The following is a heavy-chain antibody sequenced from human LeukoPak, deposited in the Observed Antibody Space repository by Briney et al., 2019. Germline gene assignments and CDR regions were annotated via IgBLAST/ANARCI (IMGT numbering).Heavy chain of an antibody. V-gene: IGHV1-69*05. J-gene: IGHJ4*02. Sequence: SVKVSCKASGGTFSSYAISWVRQAPGQGLEWMGGIIPIFGTANYAQKFQGRVTITTDESTSTAYMELSSLRSEDTAVYYCARVTSYCGGDCYQLDYWGQGTLVTVSS. CDR3: ARVTSYCGGDCYQLDY. D-gene: IGHD2-21*01. CDR1: GGTFSSYA. CDR2: IIPIFGTA.